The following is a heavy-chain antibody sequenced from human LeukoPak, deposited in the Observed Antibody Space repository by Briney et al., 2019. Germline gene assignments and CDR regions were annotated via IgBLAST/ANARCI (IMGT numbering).Heavy chain of an antibody. V-gene: IGHV3-11*06. Sequence: WGSLRLSCAASGFIFTDYYMSWIRQAPGKGLEWISYISASSGYTKYADSVKGRFTISRDNAKNSLYLQMNSLRAEDTAVYYCARDWSPIWFDPWGQGTLVTVSS. CDR2: ISASSGYT. CDR1: GFIFTDYY. J-gene: IGHJ5*02. CDR3: ARDWSPIWFDP.